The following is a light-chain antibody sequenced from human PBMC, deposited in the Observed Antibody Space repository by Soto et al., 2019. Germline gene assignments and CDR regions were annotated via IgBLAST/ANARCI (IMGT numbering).Light chain of an antibody. V-gene: IGLV2-14*03. CDR3: TSYTGSNTLDV. Sequence: QSVLTQPASVSGSPGQSITISCTGTSSDIGAYNYVSWYRQHPGKAPQLLIYDVNNRPSGVSHRFSGSKSGNTASLTISGLQSEDEADYFCTSYTGSNTLDVFGPGTKVTVL. CDR1: SSDIGAYNY. J-gene: IGLJ1*01. CDR2: DVN.